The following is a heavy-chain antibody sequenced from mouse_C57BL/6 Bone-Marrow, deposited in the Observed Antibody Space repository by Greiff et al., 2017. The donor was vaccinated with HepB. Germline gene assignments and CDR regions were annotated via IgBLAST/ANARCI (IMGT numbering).Heavy chain of an antibody. V-gene: IGHV1-50*01. CDR1: GYTFTSYW. Sequence: VQLQHPGAELVKPGASVKLSCKASGYTFTSYWMQWVKQRPGQGLEWIGEIDPSDSYTNYNQKFKGKATLTVDTSSSTAYMQLSSLTSEDSAVYYCARSERFYYYGSSYGNAMDYWGQGTSVTVSS. J-gene: IGHJ4*01. CDR2: IDPSDSYT. CDR3: ARSERFYYYGSSYGNAMDY. D-gene: IGHD1-1*01.